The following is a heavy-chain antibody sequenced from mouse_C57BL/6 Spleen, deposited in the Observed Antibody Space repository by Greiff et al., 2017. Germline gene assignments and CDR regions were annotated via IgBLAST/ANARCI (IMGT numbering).Heavy chain of an antibody. Sequence: EVHLVESGEGLVKPGGSLKLSCAASGFTFSSYAMSWVRQTPEKRLEWVAYISSGGDYIYYADTVKGRFTISRDNARNTLYLQMSSLKSEDTAMYYCTREWGSNYSYAMDYWGQGTSVTVSS. CDR2: ISSGGDYI. CDR3: TREWGSNYSYAMDY. D-gene: IGHD2-5*01. J-gene: IGHJ4*01. CDR1: GFTFSSYA. V-gene: IGHV5-9-1*02.